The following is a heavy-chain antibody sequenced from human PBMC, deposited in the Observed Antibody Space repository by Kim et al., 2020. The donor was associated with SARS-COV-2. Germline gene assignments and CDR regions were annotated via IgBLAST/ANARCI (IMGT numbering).Heavy chain of an antibody. Sequence: SETLSLTCTVSGGSITTYYWSWIRQPPGKGLEWIGYFNSSGSTNYNPSLKGRLTISADTSKNQLSLRLNSVTAADTAVYYCAGTSQWLLFHYWGQGSLVTVSS. V-gene: IGHV4-4*08. CDR2: FNSSGST. CDR1: GGSITTYY. D-gene: IGHD3-3*01. CDR3: AGTSQWLLFHY. J-gene: IGHJ4*02.